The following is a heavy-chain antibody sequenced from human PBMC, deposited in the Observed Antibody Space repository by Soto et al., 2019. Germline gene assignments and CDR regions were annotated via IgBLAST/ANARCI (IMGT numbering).Heavy chain of an antibody. CDR2: IHYSGST. CDR3: ARTDSPTDYFDY. J-gene: IGHJ4*02. Sequence: PSETLSLTCTVSGGSITYYYWSWIRQPPGKGLEWIGYIHYSGSTNYNPSLKSRVTISGDTSKNQFSLKLSSVTAADTAVYYCARTDSPTDYFDYWGQGALVTVS. V-gene: IGHV4-59*08. CDR1: GGSITYYY. D-gene: IGHD2-21*01.